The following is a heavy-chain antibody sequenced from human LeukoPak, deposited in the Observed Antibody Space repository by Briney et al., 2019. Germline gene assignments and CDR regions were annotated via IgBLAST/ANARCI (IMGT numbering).Heavy chain of an antibody. V-gene: IGHV1-3*01. J-gene: IGHJ6*02. CDR3: ARDLQLGSIAAAGIYGMDV. Sequence: ASVKVSCKASGYTFTSYAMHWVRQAPGQRLEWMGWINAGNGNTKYSQKFQGRVTITRDTSASTAYMELSSLRSEDTAVYYCARDLQLGSIAAAGIYGMDVWGQGTTVTVSS. CDR1: GYTFTSYA. CDR2: INAGNGNT. D-gene: IGHD6-13*01.